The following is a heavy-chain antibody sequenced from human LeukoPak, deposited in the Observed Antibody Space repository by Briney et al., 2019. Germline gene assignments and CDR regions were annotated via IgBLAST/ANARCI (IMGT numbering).Heavy chain of an antibody. V-gene: IGHV3-23*01. J-gene: IGHJ5*02. D-gene: IGHD6-13*01. CDR3: AKSHSSSWYQVRWFDP. CDR1: GFTFSSYA. Sequence: QPGGSLRLSCAASGFTFSSYAMSWVRQAPGKGLEWVSAISGSGGSTYYADSVKGRFTISRDNSKNTLYLQMNSLRAEDTAVYYCAKSHSSSWYQVRWFDPWGQGTLVTVSS. CDR2: ISGSGGST.